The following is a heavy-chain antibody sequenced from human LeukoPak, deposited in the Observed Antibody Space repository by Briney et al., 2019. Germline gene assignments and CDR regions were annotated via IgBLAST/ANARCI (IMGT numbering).Heavy chain of an antibody. Sequence: GGSLRLSCAASGFTFDDYGMSWVRQAPGKGLEWVSSISDSGGSTYYADSVKGRFTISRDNSKNTLYLQMNSLRAEDTAVYYCAKDGRPFQPLDPYFDYWGQGTLVTVSS. CDR3: AKDGRPFQPLDPYFDY. CDR1: GFTFDDYG. J-gene: IGHJ4*02. D-gene: IGHD1-1*01. CDR2: ISDSGGST. V-gene: IGHV3-23*01.